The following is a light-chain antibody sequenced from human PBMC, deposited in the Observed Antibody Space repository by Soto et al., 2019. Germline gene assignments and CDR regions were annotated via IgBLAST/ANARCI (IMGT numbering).Light chain of an antibody. CDR1: QTISSW. CDR2: RTS. V-gene: IGKV1-5*03. Sequence: DIRMCQSPSTLSASVGDRVTITCRASQTISSWLAWYQQKPGKAPKLLIYRTSSLDSGVPSRFSGSGSGTEFIFTISSLQPDDSATYYCQQYNGTFGQGTKV. J-gene: IGKJ1*01. CDR3: QQYNGT.